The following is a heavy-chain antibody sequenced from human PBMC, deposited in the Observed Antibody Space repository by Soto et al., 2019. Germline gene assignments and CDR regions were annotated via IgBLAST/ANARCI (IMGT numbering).Heavy chain of an antibody. CDR2: INTDGSST. CDR1: GFTFSSDW. Sequence: GGSLRLSCTASGFTFSSDWMHWCRQAPGKGLVWVSRINTDGSSTNYADYVKGRFTVSRDNAKNTLYLQMNSLRAEDTAVYYCASSMLRPLDLNYWGQGTLVTVSS. J-gene: IGHJ4*02. CDR3: ASSMLRPLDLNY. D-gene: IGHD3-10*01. V-gene: IGHV3-74*01.